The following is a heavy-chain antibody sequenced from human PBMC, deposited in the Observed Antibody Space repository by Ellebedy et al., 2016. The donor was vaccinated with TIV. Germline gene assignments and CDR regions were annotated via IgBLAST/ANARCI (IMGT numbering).Heavy chain of an antibody. CDR2: IKSKTHGGTT. J-gene: IGHJ5*02. CDR1: GFPFINAW. Sequence: GGSLRLXXVASGFPFINAWMTWVRQAPGKGLEWVGRIKSKTHGGTTDYAAPVKGRFTISRDDSKNTLYLHMSSLKTEDSAVYYCTTRFGERPFDPWGQGTLVTVSS. CDR3: TTRFGERPFDP. D-gene: IGHD3-10*01. V-gene: IGHV3-15*01.